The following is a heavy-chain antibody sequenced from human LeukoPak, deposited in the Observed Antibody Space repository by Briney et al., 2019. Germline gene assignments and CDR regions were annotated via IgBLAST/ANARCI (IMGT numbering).Heavy chain of an antibody. Sequence: PGGSLRLSRAASGFTVSSDAMNSVRQAPGKGLEWVSTITGSGGSTYCADSVKGRFTVSRDNSKNTLYLQMNSLRAEDTAVYYCTKALSGTLACDFDYWGQGTLVTVSS. V-gene: IGHV3-23*01. D-gene: IGHD1-1*01. J-gene: IGHJ4*02. CDR1: GFTVSSDA. CDR2: ITGSGGST. CDR3: TKALSGTLACDFDY.